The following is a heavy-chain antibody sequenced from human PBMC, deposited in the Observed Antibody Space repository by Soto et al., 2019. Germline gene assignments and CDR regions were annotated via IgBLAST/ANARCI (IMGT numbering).Heavy chain of an antibody. J-gene: IGHJ4*02. CDR2: IFSNDEK. Sequence: SGPTLVNPTETLTLTCTVSGFSLSNARMGVSWICQPPGKALEWLAHIFSNDEKSYSTSLKSRLTISKDTSKSQVVLTMTNMDPVDTATYYCARKRLYDSSGYQPGFDYWGQGTLVTVSS. V-gene: IGHV2-26*01. D-gene: IGHD3-22*01. CDR3: ARKRLYDSSGYQPGFDY. CDR1: GFSLSNARMG.